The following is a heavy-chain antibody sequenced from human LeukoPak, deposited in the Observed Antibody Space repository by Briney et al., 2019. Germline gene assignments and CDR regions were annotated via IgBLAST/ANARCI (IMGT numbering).Heavy chain of an antibody. CDR1: GYTLTELS. Sequence: ASVKVSCKVSGYTLTELSMHWVRQAPGQGLEWMGWINPNSGGTNYAQKFQGRVTMTRDTSISTAYMELSRLRSDDTAVYYCARGPIVVVPAAISGVSYYYYMDVWGKGTTVTVSS. CDR3: ARGPIVVVPAAISGVSYYYYMDV. D-gene: IGHD2-2*01. V-gene: IGHV1-2*02. CDR2: INPNSGGT. J-gene: IGHJ6*03.